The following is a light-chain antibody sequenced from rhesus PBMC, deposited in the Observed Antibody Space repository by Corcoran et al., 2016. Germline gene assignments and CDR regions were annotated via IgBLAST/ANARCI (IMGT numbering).Light chain of an antibody. Sequence: DIQMTQSPSSLSASVGDRVTITCQASQGISNWLAWYQQKPGKAPKLLIYAASSLQSGVPSRLSGSGSWTDFTLTIRSLQPEDFSTYYCQQHNSNPWTFGQGTKVEIK. J-gene: IGKJ1*01. V-gene: IGKV1-33*02. CDR2: AAS. CDR1: QGISNW. CDR3: QQHNSNPWT.